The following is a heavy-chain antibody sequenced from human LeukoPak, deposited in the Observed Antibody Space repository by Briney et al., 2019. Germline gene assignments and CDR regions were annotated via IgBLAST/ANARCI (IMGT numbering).Heavy chain of an antibody. CDR2: ISWNSGSI. Sequence: PGGSLRLSCAASGFTFHDHAMHWVRQAPGKGLEWVSGISWNSGSIVYADSVKGRFTISRDNAKNSLYLQMNSLRAEDMALYYCAKDWGNGYSYGGFDYWGQGTLVTVSS. V-gene: IGHV3-9*03. D-gene: IGHD5-18*01. CDR3: AKDWGNGYSYGGFDY. CDR1: GFTFHDHA. J-gene: IGHJ4*02.